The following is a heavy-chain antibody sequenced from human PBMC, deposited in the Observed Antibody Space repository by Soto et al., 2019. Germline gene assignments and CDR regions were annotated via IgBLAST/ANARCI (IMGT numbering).Heavy chain of an antibody. J-gene: IGHJ1*01. CDR1: GGSISSYY. CDR3: ASYGSIAARAAGEYFQH. D-gene: IGHD6-6*01. V-gene: IGHV4-59*01. Sequence: SETLSLTCTVSGGSISSYYWSWIRQPPGKGLEWIGYIYYSGSTNYNPSLKSRVTISVDTSKNQFSLKLSSVTAADTAVYYCASYGSIAARAAGEYFQHWGQGTLVTVSS. CDR2: IYYSGST.